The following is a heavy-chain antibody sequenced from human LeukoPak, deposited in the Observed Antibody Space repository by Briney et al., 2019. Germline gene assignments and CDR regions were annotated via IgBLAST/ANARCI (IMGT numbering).Heavy chain of an antibody. D-gene: IGHD3-22*01. CDR1: GGSISSYY. Sequence: PSETLSLTCTVSGGSISSYYWSWIRQPPGKGLEWIGYIYYSGSTNYNPSLKSRVTISVDTSKNQFSLKLSSVTAADTAVYYCARQRKDYYDSDYGMDVWGQGTTVTVSS. CDR3: ARQRKDYYDSDYGMDV. V-gene: IGHV4-59*08. CDR2: IYYSGST. J-gene: IGHJ6*02.